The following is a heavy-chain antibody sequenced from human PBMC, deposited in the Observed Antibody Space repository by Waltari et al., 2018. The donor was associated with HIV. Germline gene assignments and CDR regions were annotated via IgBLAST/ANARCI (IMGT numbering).Heavy chain of an antibody. CDR1: GFTFDDYA. D-gene: IGHD6-19*01. J-gene: IGHJ4*02. CDR3: AKDTHSSGWYGELVY. CDR2: ISWNSGST. V-gene: IGHV3-9*01. Sequence: EVQLVESGGGLVQPGRSLRLSCAASGFTFDDYARHWVRQAPGKGLEWVSGISWNSGSTGYADSVKGRFTISRDNAKNSLYLQMNSLRAEDTALYYCAKDTHSSGWYGELVYWGQGTLVTVSS.